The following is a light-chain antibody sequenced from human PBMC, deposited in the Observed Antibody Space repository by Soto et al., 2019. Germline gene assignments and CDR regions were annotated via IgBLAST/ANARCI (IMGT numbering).Light chain of an antibody. Sequence: DIQMTQSPSTLSASVGDRVTITCRASQNINNWLAWYQQKPGKAPTLLIYAVSTLESGVPPRFSGSGGGTEFTRTISGLQPEDFATYYCQQYDGNFGQGTRLEI. CDR2: AVS. J-gene: IGKJ2*01. CDR3: QQYDGN. CDR1: QNINNW. V-gene: IGKV1-5*01.